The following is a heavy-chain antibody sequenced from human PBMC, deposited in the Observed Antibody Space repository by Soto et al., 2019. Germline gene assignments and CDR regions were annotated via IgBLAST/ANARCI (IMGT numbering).Heavy chain of an antibody. Sequence: PSETLSLTCNVSGDSISTYYWNWIRQSPGKGLEWIGYIYYSGSTNYNPSLKSRVTISVDTSKNQFSLKLSSVTAADTAVYYCARRYSPGYCSAGDSCYYYYYYMDVWGRGAPVTVSS. V-gene: IGHV4-59*08. CDR2: IYYSGST. CDR3: ARRYSPGYCSAGDSCYYYYYYMDV. CDR1: GDSISTYY. J-gene: IGHJ6*03. D-gene: IGHD2-15*01.